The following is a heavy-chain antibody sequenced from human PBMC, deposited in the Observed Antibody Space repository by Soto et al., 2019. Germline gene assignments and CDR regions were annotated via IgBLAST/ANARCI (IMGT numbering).Heavy chain of an antibody. D-gene: IGHD1-26*01. CDR1: GFSLATSGVG. CDR3: EHRALFSGSYWDGGYFAY. CDR2: IYWDDDK. J-gene: IGHJ4*02. V-gene: IGHV2-5*02. Sequence: QITLEESGPTRVKPTQTLTLTCTFSGFSLATSGVGVGWIRQSPGKALEWLALIYWDDDKRYSPSLKTRLALMKAXXNXLXALTMTNVAPPDTGTYYCEHRALFSGSYWDGGYFAYWGQGALVTVSS.